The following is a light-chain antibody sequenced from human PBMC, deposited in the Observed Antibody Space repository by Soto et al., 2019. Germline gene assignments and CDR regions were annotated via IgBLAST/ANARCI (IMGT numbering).Light chain of an antibody. J-gene: IGLJ3*02. CDR2: GNS. CDR3: QSYDSSLSGSV. Sequence: QSVLTQPPSVSGAPGQRVTISCTVSSSNIGAGYAVHWYQQLPGTAPKLLIYGNSNRPSGVPDRFSGSKSGTSASLAITGLQAEHEADYYCQSYDSSLSGSVFGGGTKLTVL. CDR1: SSNIGAGYA. V-gene: IGLV1-40*01.